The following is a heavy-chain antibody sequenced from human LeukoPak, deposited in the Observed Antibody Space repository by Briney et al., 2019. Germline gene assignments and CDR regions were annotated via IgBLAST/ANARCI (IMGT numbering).Heavy chain of an antibody. Sequence: GGPLSLFCAASGFILDDYAMHWVRQGAGKGLEWVSGISWNSATIGYADSVKGRFTISRDNAKNSLYLQMNSLRAEDMALYYCAKDRGYSSSSGGTFDSWGQGTLVTVSS. J-gene: IGHJ4*02. V-gene: IGHV3-9*03. CDR1: GFILDDYA. D-gene: IGHD6-6*01. CDR3: AKDRGYSSSSGGTFDS. CDR2: ISWNSATI.